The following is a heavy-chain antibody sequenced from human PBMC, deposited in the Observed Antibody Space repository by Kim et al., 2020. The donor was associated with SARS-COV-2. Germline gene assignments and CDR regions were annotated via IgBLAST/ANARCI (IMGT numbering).Heavy chain of an antibody. V-gene: IGHV3-30*18. Sequence: GGSLRLSCAASGFTFSSHAMQWVRQAPGKGLEWVAVIEKDGTQKYYADFVKGQFTVSRDNSKNTLSLQMNTLTSEDTAVYFCAKDRWDTARSSSGFDVWGQGTTVAVSS. CDR2: IEKDGTQK. CDR1: GFTFSSHA. D-gene: IGHD5-18*01. J-gene: IGHJ6*02. CDR3: AKDRWDTARSSSGFDV.